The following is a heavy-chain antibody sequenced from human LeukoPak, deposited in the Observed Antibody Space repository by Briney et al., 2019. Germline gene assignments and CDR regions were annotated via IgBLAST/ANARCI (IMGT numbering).Heavy chain of an antibody. CDR3: ARDRGYRTDAFDI. D-gene: IGHD5-24*01. Sequence: GGSLRLSCAASGFTFSSYAMHWVRQAPGKGLEWVAVISYDGSNKYYADSVKGRFTISRHNSKNTLYLQMNSLRAEDTAVYYCARDRGYRTDAFDIWGQGTMVTVSS. CDR1: GFTFSSYA. CDR2: ISYDGSNK. V-gene: IGHV3-30*14. J-gene: IGHJ3*02.